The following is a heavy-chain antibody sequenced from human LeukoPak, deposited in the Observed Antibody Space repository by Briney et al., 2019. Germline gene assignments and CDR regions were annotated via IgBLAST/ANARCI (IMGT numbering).Heavy chain of an antibody. CDR3: ARLNGDGFDI. Sequence: SETLSLTCTVSGGSLGGYYWYWIRQPAGKGLEWIGRIYSSGSTNYAPSPKSRVTMSIDTSKKHLSLKLNTVTAADTAVYYCARLNGDGFDIWGQRTKVTVSS. CDR1: GGSLGGYY. CDR2: IYSSGST. D-gene: IGHD2-8*01. J-gene: IGHJ3*02. V-gene: IGHV4-4*07.